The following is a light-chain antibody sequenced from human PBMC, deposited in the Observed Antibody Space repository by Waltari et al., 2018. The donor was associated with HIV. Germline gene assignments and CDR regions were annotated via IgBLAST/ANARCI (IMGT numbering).Light chain of an antibody. V-gene: IGKV1-5*03. CDR2: KAS. J-gene: IGKJ2*01. CDR1: QTISVW. Sequence: DIQMTQSPSTRSASVGDRVTITCRASQTISVWLAWYQQKPGKAPKLLIYKASSLESGVPSRFSGSGSGTEFTLTISSLHPDDFATYYCQQYSRPMYTFGQGTKLEIK. CDR3: QQYSRPMYT.